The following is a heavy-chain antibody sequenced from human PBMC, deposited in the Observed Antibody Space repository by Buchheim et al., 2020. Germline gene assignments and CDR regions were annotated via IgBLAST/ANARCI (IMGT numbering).Heavy chain of an antibody. CDR1: GFNLADYY. J-gene: IGHJ4*02. CDR2: INRAGSTI. CDR3: ARGYWSGGRGYAYPFDL. Sequence: QEQLVESGGGLVKPGGSLRLSCTASGFNLADYYMSWIRQPPGQGLEWVSYINRAGSTIHYADSVKGRVRVSRDNARNSVDLDMDTLRVDDTPVYYCARGYWSGGRGYAYPFDLWGQG. V-gene: IGHV3-11*01. D-gene: IGHD2-15*01.